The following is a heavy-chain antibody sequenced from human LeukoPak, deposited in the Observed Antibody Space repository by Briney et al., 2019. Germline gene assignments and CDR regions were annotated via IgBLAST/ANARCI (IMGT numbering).Heavy chain of an antibody. CDR1: GGTFSSYA. CDR2: IIPIFGTA. D-gene: IGHD6-13*01. Sequence: APVKVSCKASGGTFSSYAISWVRQAPGQGLEWMGGIIPIFGTANYAQKFQGRVTITADESTSTAYMELSSLRSEDTAVYYCAREGHSSSWYGYWGQGTLVTVSS. CDR3: AREGHSSSWYGY. V-gene: IGHV1-69*13. J-gene: IGHJ4*02.